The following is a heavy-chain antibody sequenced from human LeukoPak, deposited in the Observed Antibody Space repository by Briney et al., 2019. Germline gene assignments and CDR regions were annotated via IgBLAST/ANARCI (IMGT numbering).Heavy chain of an antibody. CDR2: ISGSGDNT. CDR1: GFTFDDYT. Sequence: GALRLSCAASGFTFDDYTMHWVRQAPGKGLEWVSGISGSGDNTYYADSVKGRFTISRDNSKNTLYVQVNSLGTEDTAAYYCAKGSYYDSSGSFYFDYWGQGTLVTVSS. CDR3: AKGSYYDSSGSFYFDY. V-gene: IGHV3-23*01. J-gene: IGHJ4*02. D-gene: IGHD3-22*01.